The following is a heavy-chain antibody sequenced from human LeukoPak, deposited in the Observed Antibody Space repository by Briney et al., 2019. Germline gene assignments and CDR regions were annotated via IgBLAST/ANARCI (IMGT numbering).Heavy chain of an antibody. Sequence: GGSLRLSCAASGFTFSSYAMSWVRQAPGKGLEWVSTFSGSGGNTYYADSVKGRFTISRDNSKNTLYLQMNSLRAEDTAVYYCALLGYSYGFDYWGQGTLVTVSS. D-gene: IGHD5-18*01. CDR1: GFTFSSYA. CDR2: FSGSGGNT. CDR3: ALLGYSYGFDY. V-gene: IGHV3-23*01. J-gene: IGHJ4*02.